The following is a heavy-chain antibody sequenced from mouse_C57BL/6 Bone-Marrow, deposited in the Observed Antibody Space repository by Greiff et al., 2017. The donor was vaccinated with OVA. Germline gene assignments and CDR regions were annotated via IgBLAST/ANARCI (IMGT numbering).Heavy chain of an antibody. J-gene: IGHJ4*01. Sequence: QVQLKQPGAELVKPGASVKLSCKASGYTFTSYWMHWVKQRPGRGLEWIGRIDPNSGGTKYNEKFKSKATLTVDKPSSTAYMQLSSLTSEDSAVYYCARSYGSSYHYAMDYWGQGTSVTVSS. CDR1: GYTFTSYW. V-gene: IGHV1-72*01. CDR3: ARSYGSSYHYAMDY. D-gene: IGHD1-1*01. CDR2: IDPNSGGT.